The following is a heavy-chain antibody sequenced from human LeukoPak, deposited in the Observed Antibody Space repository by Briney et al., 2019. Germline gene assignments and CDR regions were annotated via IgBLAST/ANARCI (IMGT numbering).Heavy chain of an antibody. Sequence: GGSLRLSCAASGFTFNSYSMNWVRQAPGKGLEWVSYISSSSSTIYYADSVKGRFTISRDNAKNSLYLQMNSLRAEDTAVYYCARVFRVVRGVTGGDDYWGQGTLVTVSS. CDR2: ISSSSSTI. CDR3: ARVFRVVRGVTGGDDY. CDR1: GFTFNSYS. D-gene: IGHD3-10*01. J-gene: IGHJ4*02. V-gene: IGHV3-48*01.